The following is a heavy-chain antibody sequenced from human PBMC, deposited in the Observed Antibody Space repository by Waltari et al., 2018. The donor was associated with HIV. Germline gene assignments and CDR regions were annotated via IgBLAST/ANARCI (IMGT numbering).Heavy chain of an antibody. D-gene: IGHD3-22*01. V-gene: IGHV1-2*02. Sequence: QVHLVQAGAEVKKPGSSVQVSCKASGYTFTGYSIHWVRQAPGQGLEWMGWINPNSGGTNYAQNFQGRVTMTRDTSISTAYMELSRLRSDDTAVYYCATPSYDSSGYYSAGSEFDYWGQGTLVTVSS. CDR3: ATPSYDSSGYYSAGSEFDY. CDR1: GYTFTGYS. CDR2: INPNSGGT. J-gene: IGHJ4*02.